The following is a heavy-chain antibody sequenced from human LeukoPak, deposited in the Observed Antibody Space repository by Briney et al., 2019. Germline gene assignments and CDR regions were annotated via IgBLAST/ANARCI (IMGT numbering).Heavy chain of an antibody. CDR2: IRSKAYGGTT. Sequence: PGGSLRLSCTASGFTFGDYAMSWFRQAPGKGLEWVGFIRSKAYGGTTEYAASVKGRFTISRDDSKNTLYLQMNSLKTEDTAVYYCTTGVRFGESFDYWGQGTLVTVSS. CDR3: TTGVRFGESFDY. V-gene: IGHV3-49*03. J-gene: IGHJ4*02. CDR1: GFTFGDYA. D-gene: IGHD3-10*01.